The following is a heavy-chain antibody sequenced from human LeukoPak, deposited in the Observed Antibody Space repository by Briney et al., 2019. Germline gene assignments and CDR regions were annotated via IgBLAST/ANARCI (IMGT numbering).Heavy chain of an antibody. CDR1: DYTFPRYW. D-gene: IGHD1-14*01. CDR2: IYPGDSET. CDR3: ARGGITRSAPFDY. Sequence: GESLKISCKVSDYTFPRYWIGWVRRLPGKGLDWRGIIYPGDSETRYSPSFQDQVTISADESISTAYLQWSSLKASDTTMYYCARGGITRSAPFDYWGQGALVTVSS. J-gene: IGHJ4*02. V-gene: IGHV5-51*01.